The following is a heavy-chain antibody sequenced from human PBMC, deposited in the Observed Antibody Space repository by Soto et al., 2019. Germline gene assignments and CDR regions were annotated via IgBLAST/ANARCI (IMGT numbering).Heavy chain of an antibody. D-gene: IGHD4-17*01. CDR1: GGSFSSISNHY. J-gene: IGHJ4*02. Sequence: SETLSLTCTFSGGSFSSISNHYCSWIRQPPGKGLEWIGYIYYSGSTNYNPSLKSRVTISVDTSKNQFSLKLSSVTAADTAVYYCARRYGASFDYWGQGTLVTVSS. V-gene: IGHV4-61*01. CDR2: IYYSGST. CDR3: ARRYGASFDY.